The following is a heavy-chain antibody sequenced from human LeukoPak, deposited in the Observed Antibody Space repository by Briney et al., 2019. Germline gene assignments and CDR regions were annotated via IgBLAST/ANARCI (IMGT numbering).Heavy chain of an antibody. J-gene: IGHJ4*02. Sequence: GGSLRLSCAASGFTFSTYGMSWVRQAPGKGLEWLANVKEDGRQKFYVDSVKGRFTISRDNAKNSLYLQMDSLRAEDTAVYYCARDLDYWGQGTPVTVSS. CDR1: GFTFSTYG. CDR2: VKEDGRQK. V-gene: IGHV3-7*04. CDR3: ARDLDY.